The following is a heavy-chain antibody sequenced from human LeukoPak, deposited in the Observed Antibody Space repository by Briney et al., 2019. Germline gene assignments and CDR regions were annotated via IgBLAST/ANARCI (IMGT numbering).Heavy chain of an antibody. CDR2: IWYDGTKK. CDR3: ARGSFGVDY. Sequence: GGSLRLSCAASGFTFNNFGMHWVRQAPSKGLEWVAVIWYDGTKKYYADSVKGRFTISRDSSKNTLFLQMNSLRAEDTAVYYCARGSFGVDYWGQGTLVTISS. D-gene: IGHD3-10*01. V-gene: IGHV3-33*01. J-gene: IGHJ4*02. CDR1: GFTFNNFG.